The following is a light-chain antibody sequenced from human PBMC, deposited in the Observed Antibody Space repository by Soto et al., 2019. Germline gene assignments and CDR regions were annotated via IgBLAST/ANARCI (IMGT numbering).Light chain of an antibody. V-gene: IGKV1-33*01. J-gene: IGKJ3*01. Sequence: DIQMTQSPSSLSASVGDRVTITCQASPDIHTYLNWYQWKPGKAPKLLIDGASNLETGVPSRFSGGGSGADFSFTISSLQPEDGATYYCQQYDNLPFTFGPGTRVDLK. CDR1: PDIHTY. CDR2: GAS. CDR3: QQYDNLPFT.